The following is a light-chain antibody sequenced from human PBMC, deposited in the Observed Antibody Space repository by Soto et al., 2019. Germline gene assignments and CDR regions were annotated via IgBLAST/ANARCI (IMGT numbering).Light chain of an antibody. V-gene: IGKV1-5*03. CDR1: QSISSW. Sequence: DIQMTQSPSTLSASVGDRVTITCRASQSISSWLAWYQQKPGKAPKLLIYKASSLESGFPSRFSGSGSGTEFTLTISSLQPDDFATYYCQQYNSWWTFGQGTKLEIK. CDR3: QQYNSWWT. CDR2: KAS. J-gene: IGKJ2*02.